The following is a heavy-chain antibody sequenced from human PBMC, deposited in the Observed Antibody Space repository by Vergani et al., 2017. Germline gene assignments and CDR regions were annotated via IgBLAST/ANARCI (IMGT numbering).Heavy chain of an antibody. CDR3: ARVLSGQYRGYCSSTSCYKGLYYYYYMDV. Sequence: QVQLQQWGAGLLKPSETLSLTCAVYGGSFSGYYWSWIRQPPGKGLEWIGEINHSGSTNYNPSLKRRVTISVDTSKNQFSLKLSSVTAANTAVYYCARVLSGQYRGYCSSTSCYKGLYYYYYMDVWGKGTTVTVSS. CDR1: GGSFSGYY. J-gene: IGHJ6*03. D-gene: IGHD2-2*02. V-gene: IGHV4-34*01. CDR2: INHSGST.